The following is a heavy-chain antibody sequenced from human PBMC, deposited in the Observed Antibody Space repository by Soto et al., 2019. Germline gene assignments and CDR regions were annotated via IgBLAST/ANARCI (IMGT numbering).Heavy chain of an antibody. J-gene: IGHJ4*02. V-gene: IGHV4-34*01. CDR2: INHSGST. Sequence: PSETLSLTCAVYGGSFSGYYWSWIRQPPGKGLEWIGEINHSGSTNYNPSLKSRVTISVDTSKNQFSLKLSSVTAADTAVYYCAIGLGYGSGSYYKTYYFDYWGQGILVSVSS. CDR3: AIGLGYGSGSYYKTYYFDY. D-gene: IGHD3-10*01. CDR1: GGSFSGYY.